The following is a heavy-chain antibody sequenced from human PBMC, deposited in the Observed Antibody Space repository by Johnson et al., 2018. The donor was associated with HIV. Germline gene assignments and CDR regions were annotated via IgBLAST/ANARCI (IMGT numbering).Heavy chain of an antibody. Sequence: QVQVVESGGGVVQPGTSLRLSCVASGFTFSSYAMHWVRQAPGKGLEWVAHVGHEGGIYPYAESVKGRFTVYRDNSKNTLYLQMNNLGAEDTAVYYCARDNMLWELHGFDIWGQGTMVTVSA. CDR1: GFTFSSYA. CDR2: VGHEGGIY. V-gene: IGHV3-30-3*01. D-gene: IGHD3-10*02. J-gene: IGHJ3*02. CDR3: ARDNMLWELHGFDI.